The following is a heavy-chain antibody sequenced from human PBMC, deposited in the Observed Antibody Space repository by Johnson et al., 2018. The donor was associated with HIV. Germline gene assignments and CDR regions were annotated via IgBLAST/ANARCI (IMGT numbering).Heavy chain of an antibody. D-gene: IGHD6-19*01. J-gene: IGHJ3*02. Sequence: VLLVESGGGLVQPGGSLRLSCASGFTVSTNYMSWVRQAPGKGLEWVSVIYSGDTTYYADSVKGRFTISRDNSKNTLYLQMNSLRAEDTALYYCARSGAGAAFDIWGQGTMVTVSS. V-gene: IGHV3-66*01. CDR1: GFTVSTNY. CDR2: IYSGDTT. CDR3: ARSGAGAAFDI.